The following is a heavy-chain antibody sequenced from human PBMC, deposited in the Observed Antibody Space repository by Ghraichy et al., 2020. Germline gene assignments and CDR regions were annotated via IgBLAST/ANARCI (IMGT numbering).Heavy chain of an antibody. V-gene: IGHV4-59*01. J-gene: IGHJ6*02. Sequence: SETLSLTCTITGGYLRCDYWCFIRQPIGTGLERIGYINYSGNTNYNPSLKSRLTISVDTSKNQFSLNLSSVTAADSAVYYCARRVLAVGSYFKYYAMDVWAQGTTVTVSS. CDR3: ARRVLAVGSYFKYYAMDV. CDR2: INYSGNT. D-gene: IGHD3-3*02. CDR1: GGYLRCDY.